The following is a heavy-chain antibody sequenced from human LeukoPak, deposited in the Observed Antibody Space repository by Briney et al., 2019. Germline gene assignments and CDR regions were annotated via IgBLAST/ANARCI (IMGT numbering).Heavy chain of an antibody. V-gene: IGHV3-66*01. Sequence: QAGGSLRLSCAASGFTVSNNYMSWVRQAPGKGLEWVSLIYSHGGTNYADSVKGRFTISRDNSKNTLYLQMNSLRAEDTAVYYCARDGIDSSSGISYYYYMAVWGKGTTVTISS. J-gene: IGHJ6*03. CDR2: IYSHGGT. CDR3: ARDGIDSSSGISYYYYMAV. D-gene: IGHD3-22*01. CDR1: GFTVSNNY.